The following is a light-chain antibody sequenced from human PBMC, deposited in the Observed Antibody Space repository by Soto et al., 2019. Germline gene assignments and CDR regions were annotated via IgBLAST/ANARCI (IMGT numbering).Light chain of an antibody. CDR2: KVF. J-gene: IGKJ1*01. V-gene: IGKV2-30*01. CDR3: MQGTHWPRT. Sequence: DVVVTQSPLSLPVTLGQPASISCRSSQSLVYSKGNTYLAWVQQRPGQSPRRLIYKVFIRDSGVTDGFSGSGSGTEFTLPISRVEAEDVGGYYCMQGTHWPRTGGQGTKVEIK. CDR1: QSLVYSKGNTY.